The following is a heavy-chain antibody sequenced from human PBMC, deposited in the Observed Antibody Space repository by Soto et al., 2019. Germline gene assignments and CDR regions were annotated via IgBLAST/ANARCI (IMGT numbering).Heavy chain of an antibody. CDR1: GFTFSSHA. CDR3: AKVTSSWYSGFFDF. J-gene: IGHJ4*02. Sequence: EVQLLESGGGLVQPGGSLRLSCTASGFTFSSHAMTWVRQAPGKGLEWVSGLSDSGGSTYYADSVKGRFTISRDNSMNTLYLQINTLRAEDTAVYYYAKVTSSWYSGFFDFWGQGTLVTVSS. D-gene: IGHD6-13*01. V-gene: IGHV3-23*01. CDR2: LSDSGGST.